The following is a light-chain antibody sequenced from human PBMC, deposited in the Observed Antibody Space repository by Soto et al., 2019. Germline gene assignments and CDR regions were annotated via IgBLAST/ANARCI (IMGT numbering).Light chain of an antibody. CDR1: QYISTK. CDR3: QQYGSSPLIT. Sequence: VLTQSPDSLSLSPGERSTLSFRASQYISTKLAWYQQKPGQAPRLLFSGAFNRATDTPDRFSGSGSGTDFTLAISRLEPEDFAVYYCQQYGSSPLITFGQGTRLEI. J-gene: IGKJ5*01. V-gene: IGKV3-20*01. CDR2: GAF.